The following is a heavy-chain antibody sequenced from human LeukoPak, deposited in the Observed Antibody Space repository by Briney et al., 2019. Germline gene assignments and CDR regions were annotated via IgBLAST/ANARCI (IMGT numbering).Heavy chain of an antibody. CDR1: GGTFSSYA. V-gene: IGHV1-8*02. CDR2: MNPNSGNT. J-gene: IGHJ4*02. Sequence: GASVKVSCKASGGTFSSYAISWVRQAPGQGVEWMGWMNPNSGNTGYAQKFQGRVTMTRNTSISTAYMELSSLRSEDTAVYYCARVQSGGMGREIDYWGQGTLVTVSS. CDR3: ARVQSGGMGREIDY. D-gene: IGHD1-1*01.